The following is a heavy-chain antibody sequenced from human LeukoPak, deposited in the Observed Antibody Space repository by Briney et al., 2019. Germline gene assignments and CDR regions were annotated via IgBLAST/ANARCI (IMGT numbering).Heavy chain of an antibody. Sequence: SETLSLTCAVSGGSISSSNWWSWVRQPPGKGLEWIGEIYHSGSTNYNPSLKSRVTISVDRSKNQFSLKLSSVTAADTAVYYCARVRGSSTSGVGEYYFDYWGQGTLVTVSS. CDR3: ARVRGSSTSGVGEYYFDY. CDR1: GGSISSSNW. CDR2: IYHSGST. V-gene: IGHV4-4*02. J-gene: IGHJ4*02. D-gene: IGHD2-2*01.